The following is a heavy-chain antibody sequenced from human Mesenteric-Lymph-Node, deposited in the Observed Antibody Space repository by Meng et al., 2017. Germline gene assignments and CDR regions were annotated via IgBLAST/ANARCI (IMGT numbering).Heavy chain of an antibody. J-gene: IGHJ4*02. V-gene: IGHV4-4*07. CDR2: IYTSGST. Sequence: SETLSLTCTVSGGSISSYYWSWIRQPAGKGLEWIGRIYTSGSTNYNPSLKSRVTMSVDMSKNQFSLKLSSVTAADTAVYYCARDIMITFGGVTVGDYWGQGTRVTVSS. CDR3: ARDIMITFGGVTVGDY. D-gene: IGHD3-16*02. CDR1: GGSISSYY.